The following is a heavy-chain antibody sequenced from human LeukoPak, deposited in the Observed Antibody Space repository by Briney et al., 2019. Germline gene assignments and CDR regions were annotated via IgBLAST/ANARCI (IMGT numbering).Heavy chain of an antibody. Sequence: SETLSLTCTVSGGSISSYYWSWIRQPAGRGLEWIGRIYTSGSTNYNPSLESRVTMSVDTSKNQFFLRLSSVTAADTAVYYCARYCSSTNCYHWYFDLWGRGTLVTVSS. CDR1: GGSISSYY. D-gene: IGHD2-2*01. CDR2: IYTSGST. CDR3: ARYCSSTNCYHWYFDL. V-gene: IGHV4-4*07. J-gene: IGHJ2*01.